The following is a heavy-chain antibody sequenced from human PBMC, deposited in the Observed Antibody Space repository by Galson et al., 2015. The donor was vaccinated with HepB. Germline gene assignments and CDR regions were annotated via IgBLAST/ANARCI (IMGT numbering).Heavy chain of an antibody. D-gene: IGHD6-13*01. CDR3: ARGQIAAAL. V-gene: IGHV3-7*03. CDR2: IKEDGSVK. Sequence: SLRLACAASGFTFNTYWMSWVRQAPGKVLEWVANIKEDGSVKYYVDSVKGRPTISRDNAKNSVFLQMNSLRVEDTAVYYCARGQIAAALWGQGTLVTVSS. J-gene: IGHJ4*02. CDR1: GFTFNTYW.